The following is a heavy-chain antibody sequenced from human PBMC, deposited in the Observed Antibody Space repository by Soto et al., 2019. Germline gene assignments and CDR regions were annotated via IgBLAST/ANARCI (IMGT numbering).Heavy chain of an antibody. CDR2: IYYSGST. D-gene: IGHD2-2*02. V-gene: IGHV4-59*01. J-gene: IGHJ3*01. CDR3: ARDLEYCSSTSCYTV. CDR1: GGSISSYY. Sequence: SETLSLTCTVSGGSISSYYWSWIRQPPGKGLEWIGYIYYSGSTNYNPSLKSRVTISVDTSKNQFSLKLSSVTAADTAVYYCARDLEYCSSTSCYTVWGQGTMVTVSS.